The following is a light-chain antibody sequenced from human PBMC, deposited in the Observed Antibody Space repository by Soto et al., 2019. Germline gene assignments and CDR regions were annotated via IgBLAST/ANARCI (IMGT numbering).Light chain of an antibody. J-gene: IGKJ1*01. CDR2: WGS. Sequence: DIVMTQSPLSLPVTAGEPASVSCRSSQSLLHSNGYNYLDWYLQKPGQSPQLLIYWGSNRASGVPDRFSGSGSGTDFTLKISRVEAEDVGVYYCMQALQTPWTLGHGTKVDIK. CDR1: QSLLHSNGYNY. V-gene: IGKV2-28*01. CDR3: MQALQTPWT.